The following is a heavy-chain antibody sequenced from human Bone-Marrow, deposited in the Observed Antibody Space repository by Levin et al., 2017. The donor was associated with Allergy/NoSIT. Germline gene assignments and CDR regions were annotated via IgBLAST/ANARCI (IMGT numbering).Heavy chain of an antibody. D-gene: IGHD6-19*01. CDR3: ARGDSSGWFNWFDP. J-gene: IGHJ5*02. CDR1: GYTFTGYY. CDR2: INPNSGGT. V-gene: IGHV1-2*06. Sequence: GESLKISCKASGYTFTGYYMHWVRQAPGQGLEWMGRINPNSGGTNYAQKFQGRVTMTRDTSISTAYMELSRLRSDDTAVYYCARGDSSGWFNWFDPWGQGTLVTVSS.